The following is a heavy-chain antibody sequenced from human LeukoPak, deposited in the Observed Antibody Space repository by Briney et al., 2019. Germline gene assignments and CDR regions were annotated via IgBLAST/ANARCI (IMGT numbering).Heavy chain of an antibody. J-gene: IGHJ4*02. Sequence: PGGSLRLSCAASGFTFNIYGMHWVRQAPGKGLDWVAFIHDDGNNKYNAGSVKGRFTVSRDNSKNTLHLQMNSLRPEDTGVYYCLKHQFRDSGNSRYSLGSHCWGPGTQVRVSS. V-gene: IGHV3-30*02. CDR3: LKHQFRDSGNSRYSLGSHC. CDR2: IHDDGNNK. CDR1: GFTFNIYG. D-gene: IGHD2/OR15-2a*01.